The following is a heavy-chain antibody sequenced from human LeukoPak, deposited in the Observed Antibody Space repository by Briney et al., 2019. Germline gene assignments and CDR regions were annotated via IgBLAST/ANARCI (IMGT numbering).Heavy chain of an antibody. D-gene: IGHD5-18*01. V-gene: IGHV4-59*01. CDR3: ARGRRVDAAMLTD. CDR2: IYYSGST. J-gene: IGHJ4*02. CDR1: GGSISSYY. Sequence: SETLSLTCTVSGGSISSYYWSWIRQPPGKGLEWIGYIYYSGSTNYNPSLKSRVIISVDTSRSQLSLKLSSVTAADTAVYYCARGRRVDAAMLTDWGQGTLVTVSS.